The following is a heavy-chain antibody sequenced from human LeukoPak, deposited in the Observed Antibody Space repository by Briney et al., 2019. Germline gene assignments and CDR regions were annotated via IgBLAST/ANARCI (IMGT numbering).Heavy chain of an antibody. V-gene: IGHV3-53*01. CDR2: IYTGERT. D-gene: IGHD6-19*01. CDR3: AGHVRRRGIAVAGTPGWFDP. Sequence: GGSLRLSRAASGLNVSFNYMSWVRHPPRKGLEWVSFIYTGERTNDAESVNGRFTVSRDSSKHTLNFQMNRPRGEGHSVYYCAGHVRRRGIAVAGTPGWFDPWGQGTLVTVSS. CDR1: GLNVSFNY. J-gene: IGHJ5*01.